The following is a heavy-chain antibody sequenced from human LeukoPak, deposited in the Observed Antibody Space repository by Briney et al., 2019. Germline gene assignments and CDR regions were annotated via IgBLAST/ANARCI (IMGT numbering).Heavy chain of an antibody. V-gene: IGHV3-23*01. J-gene: IGHJ4*02. D-gene: IGHD6-13*01. CDR1: GFTFSSYA. CDR2: ISGSGGST. Sequence: GGSLRLSCAASGFTFSSYAMSWVRQAPGKGLGWVSAISGSGGSTYYADSVKGRFTISRDNSKNTLYLQMNSLRAEDTAVYYCASPFGYSSSWYDDYWGQGTLVTVSS. CDR3: ASPFGYSSSWYDDY.